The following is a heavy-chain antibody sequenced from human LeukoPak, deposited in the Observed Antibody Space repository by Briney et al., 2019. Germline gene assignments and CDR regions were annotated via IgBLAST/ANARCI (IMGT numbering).Heavy chain of an antibody. CDR2: IYYSGST. J-gene: IGHJ4*02. Sequence: PSETLSLTCTVSGGSISSYYWSWIRQPPGKGLEWIGYIYYSGSTNYNPSLKSRVTISVDTSKNQFSLKLSSVTAADTAVYYCARAKVVVVTATRHYYFDYWGQGTLVTVSS. CDR3: ARAKVVVVTATRHYYFDY. V-gene: IGHV4-59*01. D-gene: IGHD2-21*02. CDR1: GGSISSYY.